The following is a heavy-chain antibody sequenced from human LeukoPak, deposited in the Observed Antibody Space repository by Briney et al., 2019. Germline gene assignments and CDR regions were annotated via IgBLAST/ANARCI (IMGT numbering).Heavy chain of an antibody. CDR2: IGSSGSADGI. CDR3: AKWSKYTYGYFHY. J-gene: IGHJ4*02. Sequence: GGSLRLSCAAAGFTFSNYAMSWVRQTPGKGLEWISSIGSSGSADGIFYADSVKGRFTISRDSSKNTLYLQMNSLRAEDTAVFYCAKWSKYTYGYFHYWGQGTLVTVSS. D-gene: IGHD5-18*01. V-gene: IGHV3-23*01. CDR1: GFTFSNYA.